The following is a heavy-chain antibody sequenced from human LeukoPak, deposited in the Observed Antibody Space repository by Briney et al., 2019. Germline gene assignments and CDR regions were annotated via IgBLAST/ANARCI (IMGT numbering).Heavy chain of an antibody. J-gene: IGHJ4*02. V-gene: IGHV4-4*02. D-gene: IGHD3-10*01. Sequence: SGTLSLTCGVSGGSISGTNWWSWVRQPPGKGLEWIGEIYHSGSTNYNPSLKSRVTISVDKSKNQFSLKLSSVTAADTAVYYCARGTRVRGVIVHYFDYWGQGTLVTVSS. CDR1: GGSISGTNW. CDR2: IYHSGST. CDR3: ARGTRVRGVIVHYFDY.